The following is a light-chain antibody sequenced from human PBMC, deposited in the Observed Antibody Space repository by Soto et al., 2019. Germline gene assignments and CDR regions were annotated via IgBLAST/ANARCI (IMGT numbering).Light chain of an antibody. Sequence: QSALTQPPSASGSPGQSVTISCTGTRSDVGGYNFVSWYQQHPGKAPKLMIYEVSKRPSGVPARFSGSKSGNTATLTVSWLQAEYEADYFCSSYSDSNNLLFGGGTKLTVL. CDR2: EVS. J-gene: IGLJ2*01. CDR3: SSYSDSNNLL. V-gene: IGLV2-8*01. CDR1: RSDVGGYNF.